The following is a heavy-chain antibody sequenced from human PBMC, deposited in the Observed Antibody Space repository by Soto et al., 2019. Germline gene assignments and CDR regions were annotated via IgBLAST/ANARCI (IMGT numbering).Heavy chain of an antibody. CDR1: GYAFSSHG. Sequence: QVQLVQSGAEVKKPGASVKVSCKASGYAFSSHGITWVRQAPGQGLEWMGWISTYNGNTNYAQKFQGRVTMTTDTATTTAYIEPRSLTSDDTAGYYCASGLGLPAAINFLPADCTMDVWGQGTTVTVSS. D-gene: IGHD2-2*01. CDR2: ISTYNGNT. CDR3: ASGLGLPAAINFLPADCTMDV. V-gene: IGHV1-18*01. J-gene: IGHJ6*02.